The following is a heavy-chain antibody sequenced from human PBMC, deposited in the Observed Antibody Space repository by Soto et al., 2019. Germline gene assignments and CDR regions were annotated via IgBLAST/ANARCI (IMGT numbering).Heavy chain of an antibody. CDR3: AREDSSWYGERFDP. CDR2: IRAYNGNT. V-gene: IGHV1-18*01. J-gene: IGHJ5*02. D-gene: IGHD6-13*01. CDR1: GYTFTSYG. Sequence: QVQLVQSGAEVKKPGASVKVSCKASGYTFTSYGISWVRQAPGQGLEWMEWIRAYNGNTNYSQKLQGRVTMTTDTSTATAYMELRSLRSDDTAVYYCAREDSSWYGERFDPWGQGTLVTVSS.